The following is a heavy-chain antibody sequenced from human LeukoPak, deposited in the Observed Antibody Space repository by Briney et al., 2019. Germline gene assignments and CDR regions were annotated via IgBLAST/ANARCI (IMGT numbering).Heavy chain of an antibody. Sequence: GGSLEIPRKGFWYSLTNFWIAWVRPMPGEGLGVVGVIYPGGSDTRYSPSFQGQVTISADKSTSTAHLQWSSLKASDTAMYYCARRRGDYYYYYGMDVWGQGTTVTVSS. V-gene: IGHV5-51*01. CDR1: WYSLTNFW. CDR2: IYPGGSDT. D-gene: IGHD3-10*01. J-gene: IGHJ6*02. CDR3: ARRRGDYYYYYGMDV.